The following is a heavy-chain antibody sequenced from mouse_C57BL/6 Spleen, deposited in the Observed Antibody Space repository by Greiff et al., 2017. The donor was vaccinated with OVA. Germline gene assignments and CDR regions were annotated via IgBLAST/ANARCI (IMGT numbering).Heavy chain of an antibody. Sequence: EVKLVESGEGLVKPGGSLKLSCAASGFTFSSYAMSWVRQTPEQRLEWVAYISSGGDYIYYADTVKGRFTISRDNARNTLYLQMSSLKSEDTAMYYCTRYYYGSSHWYFDVWGAGTTVTVSS. CDR2: ISSGGDYI. V-gene: IGHV5-9-1*02. J-gene: IGHJ1*01. CDR3: TRYYYGSSHWYFDV. CDR1: GFTFSSYA. D-gene: IGHD1-1*01.